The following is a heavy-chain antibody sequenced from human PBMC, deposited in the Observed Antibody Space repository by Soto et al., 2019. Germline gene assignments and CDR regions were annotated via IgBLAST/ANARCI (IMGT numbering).Heavy chain of an antibody. J-gene: IGHJ4*02. V-gene: IGHV1-18*01. Sequence: ASVKVSCKASGYTFTSYGISWVRQAPGQGLEWMGWINVYNGNTKYSQKFQGRVTITRDTSASTAYMELSSLRSEDTAVYYCARAVAVPADFDYWGQGTLVTVSS. CDR2: INVYNGNT. CDR1: GYTFTSYG. D-gene: IGHD6-19*01. CDR3: ARAVAVPADFDY.